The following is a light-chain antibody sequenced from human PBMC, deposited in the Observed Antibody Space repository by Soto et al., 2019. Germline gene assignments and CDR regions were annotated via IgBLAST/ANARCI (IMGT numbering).Light chain of an antibody. J-gene: IGKJ2*01. CDR1: QSVSSY. CDR2: DAS. Sequence: EIVLTQSPATLSLSPGERATLSCRASQSVSSYLAWYQQKPGQAPRLLIYDASNRATGIPARFSGSGSGTDFPLTIISLEPEDFAVYYCQQSSNWPYTFGQGTKLEIK. CDR3: QQSSNWPYT. V-gene: IGKV3-11*01.